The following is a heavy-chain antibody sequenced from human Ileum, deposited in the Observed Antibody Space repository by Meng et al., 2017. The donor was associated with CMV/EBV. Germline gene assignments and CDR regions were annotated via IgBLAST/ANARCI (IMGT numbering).Heavy chain of an antibody. CDR3: AKSRLSD. V-gene: IGHV3-23*03. CDR1: GFAFGSYT. Sequence: GESLKISCVASGFAFGSYTMSWVRQSPGKGLEWVSLIYADGGSHYIDSVKGRFTISRDNSKNTLYLEMNSLRVDDTAVYYCAKSRLSDCGPGTVVTVSS. CDR2: IYADGGS. J-gene: IGHJ4*02.